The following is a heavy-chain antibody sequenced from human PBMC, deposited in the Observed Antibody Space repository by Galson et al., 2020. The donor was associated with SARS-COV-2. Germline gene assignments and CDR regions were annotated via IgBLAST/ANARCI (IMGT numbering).Heavy chain of an antibody. Sequence: GGSLRLSCAASGFTFSSYAMHWVRQAPGKGLEWVAVISYDGSNKYYADSVKGRFTISRDNSKNTLYLQMNSLRAEDTAVYYCARELIAVAGGYGMDVWGQGTTVTVSS. V-gene: IGHV3-30*04. CDR2: ISYDGSNK. D-gene: IGHD6-19*01. CDR1: GFTFSSYA. J-gene: IGHJ6*02. CDR3: ARELIAVAGGYGMDV.